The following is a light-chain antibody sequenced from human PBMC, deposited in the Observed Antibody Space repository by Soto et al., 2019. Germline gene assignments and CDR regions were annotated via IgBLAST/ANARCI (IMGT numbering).Light chain of an antibody. J-gene: IGKJ5*01. Sequence: EIVLTQSPATLSLSPGDRANIYCRASQSVTPSLAWYQQNPGQAPRLLIYDASDRATGLPARFSGSGSGTDFTLTISSLEPEDFAVYYCQQRSNWPPSITFGQGTRLEIK. CDR3: QQRSNWPPSIT. CDR1: QSVTPS. CDR2: DAS. V-gene: IGKV3-11*01.